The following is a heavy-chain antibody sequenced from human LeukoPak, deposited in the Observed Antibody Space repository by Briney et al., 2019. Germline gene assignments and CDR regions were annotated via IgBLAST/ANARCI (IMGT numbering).Heavy chain of an antibody. CDR3: AKRDCSGGSCYVGNWFDP. CDR1: GFTFSSYG. D-gene: IGHD2-15*01. J-gene: IGHJ5*02. Sequence: GGSLRLSCAASGFTFSSYGMHWVRQAPGKGLEWVAFIRYDGSNKYYADSVKGRFTISRDNSKNTLYLQMNSLRAEDTAVYYCAKRDCSGGSCYVGNWFDPWCQGTLVTVSS. CDR2: IRYDGSNK. V-gene: IGHV3-30*02.